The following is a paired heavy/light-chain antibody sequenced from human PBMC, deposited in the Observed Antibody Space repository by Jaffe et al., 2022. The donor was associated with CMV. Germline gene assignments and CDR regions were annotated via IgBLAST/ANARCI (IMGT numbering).Heavy chain of an antibody. CDR1: GFTFSTFA. V-gene: IGHV3-23*01. J-gene: IGHJ4*02. Sequence: EVHLLESGGGLIQPGGSLRLSCAASGFTFSTFAMSWVRQAPGKGLEWLSATTGSGGSTYYADAVKGRFTISRDNSKNTLYLQMNNLRVDDTAVYYCGKDHWPVDYWGQGTLVTVSS. CDR2: TTGSGGST. CDR3: GKDHWPVDY. D-gene: IGHD1-1*01.
Light chain of an antibody. CDR2: NTD. Sequence: QSVLTQPPSASATPGQRVSISCSGSSSNIGSNYVHWYQQFSGTAPKLLIYNTDQRPSGVPDRFSASKSATSASLAISGLRSEDEADYYCAAWDDSVSGPLFGGGTKLTVL. V-gene: IGLV1-47*01. CDR3: AAWDDSVSGPL. CDR1: SSNIGSNY. J-gene: IGLJ2*01.